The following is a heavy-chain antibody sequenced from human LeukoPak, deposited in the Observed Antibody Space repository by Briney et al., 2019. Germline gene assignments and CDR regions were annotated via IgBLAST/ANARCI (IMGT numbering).Heavy chain of an antibody. CDR3: ARGPWLVQPDFDY. D-gene: IGHD6-19*01. Sequence: ASVKVSCKASGYTYTSYYMHWVRQGPGQGLEWMGIINPSGGSTRYAQKFQGRVTMTRDTSTSTVYMELSSLRSEDTAVYYCARGPWLVQPDFDYWGQGTLVTVSS. J-gene: IGHJ4*02. V-gene: IGHV1-46*01. CDR2: INPSGGST. CDR1: GYTYTSYY.